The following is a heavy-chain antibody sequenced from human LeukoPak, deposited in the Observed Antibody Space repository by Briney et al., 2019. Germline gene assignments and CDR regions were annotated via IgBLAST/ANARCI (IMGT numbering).Heavy chain of an antibody. CDR3: ASCIAVAGLCLWFDP. V-gene: IGHV4-34*01. D-gene: IGHD6-19*01. CDR1: GGSFSGYY. Sequence: SETLSLTCAVYGGSFSGYYWSWIRQPPGKELEWIGEINHSGSTNYNPSLKSRVTISVDTSKNQFSLKLSSVTAADTAVYYCASCIAVAGLCLWFDPWDQGTLVTVSS. J-gene: IGHJ5*02. CDR2: INHSGST.